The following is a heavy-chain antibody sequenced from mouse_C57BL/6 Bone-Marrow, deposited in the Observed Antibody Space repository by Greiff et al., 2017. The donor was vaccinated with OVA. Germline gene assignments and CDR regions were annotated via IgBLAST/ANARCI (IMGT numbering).Heavy chain of an antibody. J-gene: IGHJ1*03. CDR1: GFTFSSYA. V-gene: IGHV5-4*03. CDR3: ARGGRWYFDV. CDR2: ISDGGSYT. Sequence: EVMLVESGGGLVKPGGSLKLSCAASGFTFSSYAMSWVRQTPEKRLEWVATISDGGSYTYYPDNVKGRFTISRDNAKNNLYLQMSHLKSEDTAMYYCARGGRWYFDVWGTGTTVTVSS.